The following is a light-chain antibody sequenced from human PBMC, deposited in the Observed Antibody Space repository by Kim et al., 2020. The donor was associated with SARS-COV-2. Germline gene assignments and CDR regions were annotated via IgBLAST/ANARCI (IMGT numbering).Light chain of an antibody. Sequence: GERPTPTRRANQRVPGDYLAWYQQKPGQAPSLLIYGASNRATGIPDRFSGSGSGTEFTLTITRLEPVDFAVYYCQQYGGSPWTFGQGTKVDIK. CDR2: GAS. CDR1: QRVPGDY. CDR3: QQYGGSPWT. J-gene: IGKJ1*01. V-gene: IGKV3-20*01.